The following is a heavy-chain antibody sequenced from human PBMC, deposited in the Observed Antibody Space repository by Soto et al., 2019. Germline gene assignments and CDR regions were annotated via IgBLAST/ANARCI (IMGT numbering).Heavy chain of an antibody. CDR1: GFTFSNYA. CDR3: AKDWTGSRCPCMDV. CDR2: VTGSGRKEKT. V-gene: IGHV3-23*01. Sequence: LRLSCAASGFTFSNYAMTWVRQAPGKGLEWVSTVTGSGRKEKTYYADSAKGRFTISRDNSKNTLYLQMNSLRVEDTAVYYCAKDWTGSRCPCMDVWGQGTTVTVSS. D-gene: IGHD6-13*01. J-gene: IGHJ6*02.